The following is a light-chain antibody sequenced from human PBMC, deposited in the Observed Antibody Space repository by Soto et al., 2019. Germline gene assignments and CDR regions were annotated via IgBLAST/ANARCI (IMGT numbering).Light chain of an antibody. Sequence: ERVMTQSPATLSVSPGEKATLSCRASQSVSNNLAWYQQKPGQAPRLLMYFASTRATGITARFSGSGSGTDFSLTISSQQSEDFAVYYGQQYNEWPLTFGGGTKVETK. CDR2: FAS. J-gene: IGKJ4*01. CDR3: QQYNEWPLT. V-gene: IGKV3-15*01. CDR1: QSVSNN.